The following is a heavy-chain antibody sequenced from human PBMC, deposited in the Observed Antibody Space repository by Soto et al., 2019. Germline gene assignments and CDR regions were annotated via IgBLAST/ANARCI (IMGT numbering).Heavy chain of an antibody. Sequence: PXQTLSLTCAISGDSVSSNSAAWNWIRHSPSRGLEWLGRTYYRSKWYNDYAVSVKSRITINPDTSKNQFSLQLNSVTPEDTAVYYCERVGYSGYDDNWFDPWGQGTLVTVYS. D-gene: IGHD5-12*01. CDR1: GDSVSSNSAA. CDR3: ERVGYSGYDDNWFDP. J-gene: IGHJ5*02. CDR2: TYYRSKWYN. V-gene: IGHV6-1*01.